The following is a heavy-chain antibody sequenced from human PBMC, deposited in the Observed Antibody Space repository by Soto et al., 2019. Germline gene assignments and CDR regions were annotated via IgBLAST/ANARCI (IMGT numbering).Heavy chain of an antibody. CDR3: ARDVPSAATRCLDH. V-gene: IGHV1-46*01. CDR2: VNPSDGST. J-gene: IGHJ4*02. D-gene: IGHD3-16*02. Sequence: QVQLVQSGAEVKKPGASVKISCKASRYTFSNYYIDWVRQAPGQGLEWMGIVNPSDGSTTYAQKFQGRVTMTRDKSTSTVYLDLSSLTSDDTAVYSCARDVPSAATRCLDHWGQGTLVTVSA. CDR1: RYTFSNYY.